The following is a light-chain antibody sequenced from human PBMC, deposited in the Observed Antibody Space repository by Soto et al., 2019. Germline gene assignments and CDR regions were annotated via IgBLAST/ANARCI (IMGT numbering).Light chain of an antibody. V-gene: IGKV1-39*01. Sequence: DIQMTQSPSSLSASVGDRVTITCRASQSISSYLNWYQQKPGKAPKLLIYAASSLQSGVPSRFTGSGSGTDFTLTISSLQPEDFATCYCQQSYSTPLKFGQGTKV. CDR2: AAS. J-gene: IGKJ1*01. CDR3: QQSYSTPLK. CDR1: QSISSY.